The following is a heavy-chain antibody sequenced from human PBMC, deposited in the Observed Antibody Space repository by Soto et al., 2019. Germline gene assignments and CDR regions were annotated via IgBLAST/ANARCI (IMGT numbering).Heavy chain of an antibody. D-gene: IGHD3-3*01. Sequence: GASVKVSCKASGGTFSSYAISWVRQAPGQGLEWMGGIIPIFGTANYAQKFQGRVTITADESTSTAYMELSSLRSEDTAVYYCASLITIFGEPPDAFDIWGQGTMVTVSS. V-gene: IGHV1-69*13. J-gene: IGHJ3*02. CDR1: GGTFSSYA. CDR3: ASLITIFGEPPDAFDI. CDR2: IIPIFGTA.